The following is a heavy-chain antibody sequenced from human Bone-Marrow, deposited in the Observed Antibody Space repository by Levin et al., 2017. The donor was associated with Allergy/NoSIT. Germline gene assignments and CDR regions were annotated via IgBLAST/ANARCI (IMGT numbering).Heavy chain of an antibody. D-gene: IGHD1-26*01. J-gene: IGHJ4*02. Sequence: LGESLKISCAASGFTFSSYSMNWVRQAPGKGLEWVSYISSTSSTIYYADSVKGRFAISRDNAKSSLYLQMNSLRAEDTAVYYCARDMYSAWTMISFDYWGQGTLVTVSS. CDR2: ISSTSSTI. CDR3: ARDMYSAWTMISFDY. V-gene: IGHV3-48*04. CDR1: GFTFSSYS.